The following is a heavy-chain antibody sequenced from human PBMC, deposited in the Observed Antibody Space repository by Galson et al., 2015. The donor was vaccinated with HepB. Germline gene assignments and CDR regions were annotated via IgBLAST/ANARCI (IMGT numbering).Heavy chain of an antibody. V-gene: IGHV3-74*01. Sequence: SLRLSCAASGFTFSNYWMHWVRHAPGKGLVWVSRINSDGTYITYADSVKGRFTISRDNAKNTLYLQMNSPRAEDTALYYCARTRGAAAGIFDYWGRDPWSPSPQ. CDR2: INSDGTYI. CDR3: ARTRGAAAGIFDY. J-gene: IGHJ4*02. D-gene: IGHD6-13*01. CDR1: GFTFSNYW.